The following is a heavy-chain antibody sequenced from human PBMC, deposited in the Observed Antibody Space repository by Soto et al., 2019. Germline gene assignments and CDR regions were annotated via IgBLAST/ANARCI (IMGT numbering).Heavy chain of an antibody. D-gene: IGHD2-2*02. CDR2: IIPIFGSA. Sequence: QVQLVQSGAEVKKPGSSVKVSCKASGGTFSSYAISWVRQAPGQGLEWMGGIIPIFGSANYAPKFQGRVTITADDTTSKSNMKASSLLSKVTAEYYCAESREIPYYNRMDVWGQGTTVTVSS. J-gene: IGHJ6*02. CDR1: GGTFSSYA. CDR3: AESREIPYYNRMDV. V-gene: IGHV1-69*01.